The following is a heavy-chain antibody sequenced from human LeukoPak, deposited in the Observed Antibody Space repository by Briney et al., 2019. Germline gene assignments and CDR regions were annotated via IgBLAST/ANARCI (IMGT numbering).Heavy chain of an antibody. CDR3: ARGRGDEYGDYDY. CDR2: INHSGSI. D-gene: IGHD4-17*01. J-gene: IGHJ4*02. Sequence: SETLSLTCAVYSGSFSGYSWSWIRRPPGKGLEWIGEINHSGSINYNPSVRSRVTISEDTSKNQFSLNLNSVTAADTAVYYCARGRGDEYGDYDYWGQGTLVTVSS. CDR1: SGSFSGYS. V-gene: IGHV4-34*01.